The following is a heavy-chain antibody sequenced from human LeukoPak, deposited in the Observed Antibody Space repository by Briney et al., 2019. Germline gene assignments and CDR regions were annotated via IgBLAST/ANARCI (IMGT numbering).Heavy chain of an antibody. Sequence: GASVKVSCKASGYTFTGYYMHWVRQAPGQGLEWMGWINPNSGGTDYAQKFQGRVTMTRDTSISTAYMEVSRLRSDDTAAYYCARDYYDSSGYSRFDPWGQGTLVTVSS. CDR2: INPNSGGT. CDR1: GYTFTGYY. V-gene: IGHV1-2*02. D-gene: IGHD3-22*01. CDR3: ARDYYDSSGYSRFDP. J-gene: IGHJ5*02.